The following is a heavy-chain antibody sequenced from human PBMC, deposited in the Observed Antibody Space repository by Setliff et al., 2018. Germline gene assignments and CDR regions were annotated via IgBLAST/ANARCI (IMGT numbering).Heavy chain of an antibody. Sequence: PSETLSLTYTVSGGSISSGPYYWTWIRQPAEKGLEWVGHIDSSGDINYNPSLKSRLTISRDTSKSQFSLRLNSVTAADTAVFFCARGRFQYVGDSFYFDYWGQGNLVTVSS. V-gene: IGHV4-61*09. J-gene: IGHJ4*02. CDR3: ARGRFQYVGDSFYFDY. CDR2: IDSSGDI. D-gene: IGHD4-17*01. CDR1: GGSISSGPYY.